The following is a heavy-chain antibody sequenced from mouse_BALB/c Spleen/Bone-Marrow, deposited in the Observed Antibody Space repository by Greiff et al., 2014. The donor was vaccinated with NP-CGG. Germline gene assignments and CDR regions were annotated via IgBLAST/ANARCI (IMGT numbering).Heavy chain of an antibody. CDR1: GFTFNTYA. J-gene: IGHJ1*01. CDR3: VIHDRGSGGFDF. D-gene: IGHD1-1*01. CDR2: IRSKSNNYAT. V-gene: IGHV10-1*02. Sequence: EVQREESGGGLVQPKGSLKLSCAASGFTFNTYAMNWVRQAPGKGLEWVARIRSKSNNYATNYADAVKGRVTISRDESQNMVYLQMNNLKTEDTAMYYCVIHDRGSGGFDFWGAGTTVTVSS.